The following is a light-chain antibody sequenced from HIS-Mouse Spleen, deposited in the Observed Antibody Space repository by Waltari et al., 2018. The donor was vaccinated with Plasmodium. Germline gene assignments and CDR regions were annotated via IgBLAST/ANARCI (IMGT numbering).Light chain of an antibody. CDR3: QQSYSTWT. CDR2: AAS. Sequence: DIQITQSPSSLSASVGDRVTITCRASQSISNYLKWYQQKPGKAPKFLIYAASTLQSGVPSRFSGSGSGTDFTLTISSLQPEDFATYYCQQSYSTWTFGQGTKVEIK. V-gene: IGKV1-39*01. CDR1: QSISNY. J-gene: IGKJ1*01.